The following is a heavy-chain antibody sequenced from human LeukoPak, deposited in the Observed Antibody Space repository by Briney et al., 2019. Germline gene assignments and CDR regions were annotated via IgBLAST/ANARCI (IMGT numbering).Heavy chain of an antibody. V-gene: IGHV1-69*13. CDR3: ARDGDYGSGSYYIEY. J-gene: IGHJ4*02. CDR1: GGTFSSYA. CDR2: IIPIFGTA. Sequence: GASVKVSCKASGGTFSSYAISWVRQAPGQGLEWMGGIIPIFGTANYAQKFQGRVTITADETTSTAYMELSSLRSEDTAVYHCARDGDYGSGSYYIEYWGQGTLVTVSS. D-gene: IGHD3-10*01.